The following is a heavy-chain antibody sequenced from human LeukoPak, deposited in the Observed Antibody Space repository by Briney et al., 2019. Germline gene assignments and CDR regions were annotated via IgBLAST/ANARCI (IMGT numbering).Heavy chain of an antibody. D-gene: IGHD3-22*01. Sequence: SQTLSLTCTVSGGSISSGDYYWSWIRQPPGKGLEWIGYIYHSGSTYYNPSIKSRVTISVDRSKNQFSLKLSSVTAADTAVYYCARSLPIYDSSGYYSNWFDPWGQGTLVTVSS. CDR2: IYHSGST. J-gene: IGHJ5*02. CDR3: ARSLPIYDSSGYYSNWFDP. CDR1: GGSISSGDYY. V-gene: IGHV4-30-2*01.